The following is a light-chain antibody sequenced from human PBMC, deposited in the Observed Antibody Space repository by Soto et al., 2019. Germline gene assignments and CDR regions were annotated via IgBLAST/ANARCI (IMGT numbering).Light chain of an antibody. CDR1: SSDVGRYNC. V-gene: IGLV2-11*01. Sequence: QSALTQPRSVSGSPGQSVTISCTGTSSDVGRYNCVSWYQHHPGKAPKLMIYDVSTRPSGVPDRFSGSKSGTTASLTISGLQAEDEADYYCCSYAGSPYVFGTGTRSPS. J-gene: IGLJ1*01. CDR2: DVS. CDR3: CSYAGSPYV.